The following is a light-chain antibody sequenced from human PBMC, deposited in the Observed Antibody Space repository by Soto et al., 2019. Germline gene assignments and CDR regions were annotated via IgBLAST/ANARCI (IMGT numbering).Light chain of an antibody. CDR1: QSVSSY. V-gene: IGKV3-11*01. Sequence: EIVLTQSPATLSLYPGEGATLSFRASQSVSSYLAWYQQKPGQAXRLXXYDASNRATGIPARFSGSGSGTDFTLTISRLETEDFAVYYGQQRSNWPPWTFGQGTKVDIK. CDR2: DAS. J-gene: IGKJ1*01. CDR3: QQRSNWPPWT.